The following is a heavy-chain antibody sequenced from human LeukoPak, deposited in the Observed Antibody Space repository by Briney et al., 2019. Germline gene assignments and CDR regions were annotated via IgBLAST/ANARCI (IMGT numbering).Heavy chain of an antibody. Sequence: PGGSLRLSCAVSGLNFRSFWMSCVRQAPGKGLEWVANIKQDETEKFYVDSVKGRFTISRDNAKNSLYLQMNSLRVEDSAVYYCARGFYFSMTELYYLDLWGRGTLVTVSS. J-gene: IGHJ2*01. D-gene: IGHD2-8*01. CDR3: ARGFYFSMTELYYLDL. CDR2: IKQDETEK. V-gene: IGHV3-7*04. CDR1: GLNFRSFW.